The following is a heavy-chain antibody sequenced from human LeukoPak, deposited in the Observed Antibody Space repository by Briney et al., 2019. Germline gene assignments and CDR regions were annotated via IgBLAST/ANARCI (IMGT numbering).Heavy chain of an antibody. CDR1: GYIFSIYG. Sequence: GASVKVSCKTSGYIFSIYGISWVRQAPGQGLEWVGSISADNGKTKYAQKFQGRVTMTTDTSTRIGYMELRCLRSDDTAVYYCARDRFGYCNRASCYSPHFDDWGQGTLVTISS. J-gene: IGHJ4*02. CDR2: ISADNGKT. CDR3: ARDRFGYCNRASCYSPHFDD. D-gene: IGHD2-2*03. V-gene: IGHV1-18*01.